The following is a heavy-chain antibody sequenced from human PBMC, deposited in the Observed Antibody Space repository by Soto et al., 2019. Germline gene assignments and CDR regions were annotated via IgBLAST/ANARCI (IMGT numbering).Heavy chain of an antibody. Sequence: ASVKVSCKASGVIFSSFGISWVRQAPGQGLEWMGGIIPVFGRPNYAQRFRGRLTITADESTNTVYLELIDLRSEDTAVYYCAREGSGYNLWGQGTQVTVSS. CDR1: GVIFSSFG. CDR3: AREGSGYNL. CDR2: IIPVFGRP. J-gene: IGHJ1*01. D-gene: IGHD5-12*01. V-gene: IGHV1-69*13.